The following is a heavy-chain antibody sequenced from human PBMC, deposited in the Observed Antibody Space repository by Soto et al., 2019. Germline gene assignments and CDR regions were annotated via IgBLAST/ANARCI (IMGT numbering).Heavy chain of an antibody. J-gene: IGHJ3*02. V-gene: IGHV1-69*13. CDR3: ARNFGAYSSSTTDAFDI. CDR2: IIPIFGTA. Sequence: ASVKVSCKASGGTFSSYAISWVRQAPGQGLEWMGGIIPIFGTANYAQKFQGRVTITADESTSTAYMELSSLRSEDTAVYYCARNFGAYSSSTTDAFDIWGQGTMVTVSS. D-gene: IGHD6-6*01. CDR1: GGTFSSYA.